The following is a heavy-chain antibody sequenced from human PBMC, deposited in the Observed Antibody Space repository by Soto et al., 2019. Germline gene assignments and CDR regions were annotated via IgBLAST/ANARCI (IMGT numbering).Heavy chain of an antibody. Sequence: SVKVSCKASGGTFSSYAISWGRQAPGQGLEWMGGIIPIFGTANYAQKFQGRVTITADESTSTAYMELSSLRSEDTAVYYCASLPLITGTDYYYYYGMDVWGQGTTVTVSS. CDR1: GGTFSSYA. CDR3: ASLPLITGTDYYYYYGMDV. J-gene: IGHJ6*02. V-gene: IGHV1-69*13. D-gene: IGHD1-20*01. CDR2: IIPIFGTA.